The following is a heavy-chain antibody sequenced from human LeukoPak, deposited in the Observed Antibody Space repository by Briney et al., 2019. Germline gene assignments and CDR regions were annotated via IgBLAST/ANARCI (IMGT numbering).Heavy chain of an antibody. Sequence: GGSLRLSCAASGFTFRSYWMHWVRQAPGKGLVWVSRINSDGSSTSYADSVKGRFTISRDNAKNTLYLQMNSLRAEDTAVYYCARDAGDYGEANWFDPWGQGTLVTVSS. CDR3: ARDAGDYGEANWFDP. V-gene: IGHV3-74*01. D-gene: IGHD4-17*01. CDR1: GFTFRSYW. CDR2: INSDGSST. J-gene: IGHJ5*02.